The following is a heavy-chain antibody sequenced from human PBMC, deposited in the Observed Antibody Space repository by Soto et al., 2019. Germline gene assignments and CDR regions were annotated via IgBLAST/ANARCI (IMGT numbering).Heavy chain of an antibody. V-gene: IGHV4-59*01. CDR2: IYYSGST. CDR1: GGSISSYY. J-gene: IGHJ3*02. CDR3: ARVLFSSSTAGYAFDI. D-gene: IGHD6-13*01. Sequence: SETLSLTCTVSGGSISSYYWSWIRQPPGKGLEWIGYIYYSGSTNYNPSLKGRVTISVDTSKNQFSLKLSSVTAADTAVYYCARVLFSSSTAGYAFDIWGQGTMVTV.